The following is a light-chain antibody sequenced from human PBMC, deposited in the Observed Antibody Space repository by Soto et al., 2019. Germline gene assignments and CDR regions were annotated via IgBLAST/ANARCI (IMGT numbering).Light chain of an antibody. CDR1: SSDVGAYNY. V-gene: IGLV2-11*01. CDR3: CSYAGGPYV. Sequence: QSALTQPRSVSGSPGQSVAISCTGTSSDVGAYNYVSWYQQHPGKAPKVIIYDVSKRPSGVPDRFSGSKSGNTASLTISGLRAEDDADYYCCSYAGGPYVFGTGTKLTVL. CDR2: DVS. J-gene: IGLJ1*01.